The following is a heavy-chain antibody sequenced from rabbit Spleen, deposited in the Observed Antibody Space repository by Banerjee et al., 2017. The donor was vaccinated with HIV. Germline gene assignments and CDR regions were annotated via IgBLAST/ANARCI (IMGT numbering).Heavy chain of an antibody. Sequence: QSLEESGGDLVKPGASLTLTCTASGFSFSSSYWICWVRQAPGKGLEWIACIYVGSGGGTKYASWAKVRFTISKTSSTTVTLQMTSLTVADTATFFCARDAAGREDFNLWGQGTLVTVS. J-gene: IGHJ4*01. CDR2: IYVGSGGGT. V-gene: IGHV1S40*01. CDR3: ARDAAGREDFNL. CDR1: GFSFSSSYW. D-gene: IGHD4-2*01.